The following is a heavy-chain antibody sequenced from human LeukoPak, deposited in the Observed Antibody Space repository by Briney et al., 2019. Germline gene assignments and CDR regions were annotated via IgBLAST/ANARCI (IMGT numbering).Heavy chain of an antibody. Sequence: PSQTLSLTCTVSGGSISSGGYYWSWIRQPPGKGLEWIGYIYHSGSTNYNPSLKSRVTISVDTSKNQFSLKLSSVTAADTAVYYCARGGYGDTTGYFDYWGQGTLVTVSS. J-gene: IGHJ4*02. CDR1: GGSISSGGYY. V-gene: IGHV4-30-2*01. D-gene: IGHD4-17*01. CDR3: ARGGYGDTTGYFDY. CDR2: IYHSGST.